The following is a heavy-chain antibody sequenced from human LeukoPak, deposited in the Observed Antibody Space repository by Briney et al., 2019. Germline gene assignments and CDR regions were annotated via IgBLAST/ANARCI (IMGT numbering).Heavy chain of an antibody. CDR1: GGSISSYY. D-gene: IGHD3-10*01. CDR3: AMGVGGYSGY. V-gene: IGHV4-38-2*02. J-gene: IGHJ4*02. CDR2: IYHSGST. Sequence: SETLSLTCTVSGGSISSYYWGWIRQPPGKGLEWIGSIYHSGSTYYNPSLKSRVTISVDTSKNQFSLKLSSVTAADTAVYYCAMGVGGYSGYWGQGTLVTVSS.